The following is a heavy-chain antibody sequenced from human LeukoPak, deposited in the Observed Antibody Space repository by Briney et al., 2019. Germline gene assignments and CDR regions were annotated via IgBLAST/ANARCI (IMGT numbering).Heavy chain of an antibody. V-gene: IGHV4-4*07. Sequence: PSETLPLTCICSGCSIRSYYWSWIRPPAGKELEWIGRIYTSGRTNYNPSIKSRVTMSVDTSKTQFSLKLSSVTAADTAVYYCAREYSSSWYLYYYYYMDVWGKGTTVTVSS. D-gene: IGHD6-13*01. CDR3: AREYSSSWYLYYYYYMDV. CDR1: GCSIRSYY. J-gene: IGHJ6*03. CDR2: IYTSGRT.